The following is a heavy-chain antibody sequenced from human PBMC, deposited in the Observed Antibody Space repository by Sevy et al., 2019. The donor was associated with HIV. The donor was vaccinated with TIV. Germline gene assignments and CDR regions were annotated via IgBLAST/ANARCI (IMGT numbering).Heavy chain of an antibody. D-gene: IGHD3-9*01. CDR1: GGSISNKNYY. V-gene: IGHV4-39*01. Sequence: SETLSLTCTVSGGSISNKNYYWCWIRQSPGKGLEWIGSVYYSGSTYHNPSLKSRVTITVDTSKNQFSLRLSSVTAADTAVYYCARSPPWGNTWLYYFDSWGQGTLVTVSS. CDR3: ARSPPWGNTWLYYFDS. CDR2: VYYSGST. J-gene: IGHJ4*02.